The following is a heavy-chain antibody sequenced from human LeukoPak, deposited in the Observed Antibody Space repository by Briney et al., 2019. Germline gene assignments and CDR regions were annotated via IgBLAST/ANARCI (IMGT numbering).Heavy chain of an antibody. CDR3: ATSGGVYSRDAFDV. D-gene: IGHD5/OR15-5a*01. Sequence: PGGSLRLSCAASGLIFSSYAMTWVRQAPGKGLECVSLMYSDHNTYYADSVKGRFTISRDNSRNTLYLQMNSLGAEDTAVYYCATSGGVYSRDAFDVWGQGAMVTVSS. V-gene: IGHV3-66*01. J-gene: IGHJ3*01. CDR1: GLIFSSYA. CDR2: MYSDHNT.